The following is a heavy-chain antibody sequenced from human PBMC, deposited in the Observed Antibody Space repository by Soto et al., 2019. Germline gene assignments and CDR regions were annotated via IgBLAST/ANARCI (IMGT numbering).Heavy chain of an antibody. Sequence: GGSLRLSCAASGFTFSDYYMSWIRQAPGKGLEWVSYISSSGSTIYYADSVKGRFTISRDNAKNSLYLQMNSLRAEDTAVYYCARVVAAAGLYYYYMDVWGKGTTVTVSS. D-gene: IGHD6-13*01. J-gene: IGHJ6*03. V-gene: IGHV3-11*01. CDR1: GFTFSDYY. CDR3: ARVVAAAGLYYYYMDV. CDR2: ISSSGSTI.